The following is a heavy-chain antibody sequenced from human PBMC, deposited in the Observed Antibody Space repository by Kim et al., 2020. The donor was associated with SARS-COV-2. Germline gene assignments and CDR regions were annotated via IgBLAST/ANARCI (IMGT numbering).Heavy chain of an antibody. D-gene: IGHD3-16*01. J-gene: IGHJ4*02. CDR2: T. CDR3: ARGAVVGVFDY. V-gene: IGHV4-4*07. Sequence: TNHNPSLKSRVTVSVDTSQNQFSLKLSSVTAADTAVYYCARGAVVGVFDYWGQGTLVTVSS.